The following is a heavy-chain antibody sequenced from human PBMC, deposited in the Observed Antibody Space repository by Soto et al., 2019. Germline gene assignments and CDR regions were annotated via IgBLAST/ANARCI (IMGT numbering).Heavy chain of an antibody. Sequence: SETLSLTCTVSGGSISSGGYYWGWIRQHPGKGLEWIGYIYYSGSTYYNPSLKSRVTISVDTSKNQFSLKLSSVTAADTAVYYCARVHLSLATIEPRGQGTTVTVSS. CDR2: IYYSGST. CDR1: GGSISSGGYY. V-gene: IGHV4-31*03. CDR3: ARVHLSLATIEP. J-gene: IGHJ6*02. D-gene: IGHD5-12*01.